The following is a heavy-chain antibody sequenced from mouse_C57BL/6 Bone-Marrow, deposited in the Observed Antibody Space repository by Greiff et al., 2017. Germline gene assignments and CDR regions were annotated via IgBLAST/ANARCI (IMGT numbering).Heavy chain of an antibody. CDR3: TTGEKAY. Sequence: VQLQQSGAELVRPGASVKLSCTASGFNIKDDYMHWVKQRPEQGLEWIGWLDPENGDTEYASKFQGKATITADTSSNTAYLQLSSLTSEDTAVYYCTTGEKAYWGQGTLVTVSA. V-gene: IGHV14-4*01. CDR1: GFNIKDDY. CDR2: LDPENGDT. J-gene: IGHJ3*01.